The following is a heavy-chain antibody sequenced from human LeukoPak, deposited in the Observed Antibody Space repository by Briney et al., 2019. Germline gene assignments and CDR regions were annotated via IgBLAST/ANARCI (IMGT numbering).Heavy chain of an antibody. Sequence: PGGSLRLSCAASGFTFSNAWMSWVRQAPGKGLEWVSYISSGGTTLYYADSVKGRFTISRDNVKNSLYLQMNSLSAEDTGVYYCARVKGSGWYEVDYWGQGTLVTVSS. J-gene: IGHJ4*02. V-gene: IGHV3-11*04. CDR3: ARVKGSGWYEVDY. D-gene: IGHD6-19*01. CDR1: GFTFSNAW. CDR2: ISSGGTTL.